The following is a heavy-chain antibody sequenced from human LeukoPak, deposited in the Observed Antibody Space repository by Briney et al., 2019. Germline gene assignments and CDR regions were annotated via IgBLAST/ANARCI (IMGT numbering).Heavy chain of an antibody. Sequence: PGGSLRLSCAASGFTFSSYEMNWVRQAPGKGLEWVSYISSSGSTIYYADSVKGRFTISRDNAKSSLYLQMNSLRAEDTAVYYCASNLYRYCSGGSCYFNWFDPWGQGTLVTVSS. D-gene: IGHD2-15*01. V-gene: IGHV3-48*03. CDR3: ASNLYRYCSGGSCYFNWFDP. CDR2: ISSSGSTI. J-gene: IGHJ5*02. CDR1: GFTFSSYE.